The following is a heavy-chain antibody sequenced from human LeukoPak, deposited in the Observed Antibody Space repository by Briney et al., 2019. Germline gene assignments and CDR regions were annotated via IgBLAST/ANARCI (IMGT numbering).Heavy chain of an antibody. J-gene: IGHJ4*02. CDR2: IWYDGSNK. D-gene: IGHD5-12*01. CDR1: GFTFSTYG. V-gene: IGHV3-30*02. Sequence: GGSLRLSCVASGFTFSTYGMHWVRQAPGKGLEWVAIIWYDGSNKYYADSVKGRFTISRDNSKNTLYLQMNSLRAEDTAVYYCARDKGGYDKSVGYFDYWGQGTLVTVSS. CDR3: ARDKGGYDKSVGYFDY.